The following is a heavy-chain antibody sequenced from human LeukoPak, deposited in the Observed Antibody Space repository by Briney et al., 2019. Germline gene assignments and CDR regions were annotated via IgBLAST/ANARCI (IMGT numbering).Heavy chain of an antibody. D-gene: IGHD6-13*01. CDR3: ARDPPGPAGAAANNWFDP. J-gene: IGHJ5*02. CDR1: GGSISSYY. V-gene: IGHV4-4*07. Sequence: SPSETLSLTCTVSGGSISSYYWSWIRQPAGKGLEWIGRIYTSGSTNYNPSLKSRVTMSVDTSKNQSSLKLSSVTAADTAVYYCARDPPGPAGAAANNWFDPWGQGTLVTVSS. CDR2: IYTSGST.